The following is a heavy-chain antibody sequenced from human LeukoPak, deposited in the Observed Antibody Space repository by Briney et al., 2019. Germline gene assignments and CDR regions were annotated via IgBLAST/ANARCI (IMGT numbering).Heavy chain of an antibody. D-gene: IGHD2-8*01. Sequence: GRSLRLSCAASGFTFSSYGMHWVRQAPGKGLEWVAIVWYDGSNKYYADSVKGRFTISRDNSENTLFLQMNSLRAEDTAVYYCARDNGVSYRAFDYWGQGTLVTVSS. CDR3: ARDNGVSYRAFDY. J-gene: IGHJ4*02. CDR2: VWYDGSNK. CDR1: GFTFSSYG. V-gene: IGHV3-33*01.